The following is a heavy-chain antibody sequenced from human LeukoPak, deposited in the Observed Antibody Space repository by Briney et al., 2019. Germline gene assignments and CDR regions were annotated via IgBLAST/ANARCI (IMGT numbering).Heavy chain of an antibody. CDR1: GFTFSSYS. D-gene: IGHD3-16*01. V-gene: IGHV3-48*04. J-gene: IGHJ4*02. CDR3: ARAMSTFGGVRNYFDS. Sequence: GGSLRLSCAASGFTFSSYSMNWVRQAPGKGLEWVSYNSSSSSTIYYADSVKGRFSISRDNAKSSLDLQMNSLRAEDTAVYYCARAMSTFGGVRNYFDSWGQGTLVTVSS. CDR2: NSSSSSTI.